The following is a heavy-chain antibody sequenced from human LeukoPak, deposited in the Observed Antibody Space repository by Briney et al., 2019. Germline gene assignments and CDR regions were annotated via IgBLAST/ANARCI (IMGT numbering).Heavy chain of an antibody. V-gene: IGHV1-18*01. J-gene: IGHJ6*02. CDR2: ISAYNGNT. CDR1: GYTFTSYG. CDR3: ASGKISSSSPAHYYYGMDV. D-gene: IGHD6-6*01. Sequence: ASVKVSCKASGYTFTSYGISWVRQAPGQGLEWMGWISAYNGNTNYAQKLQGRVTMTTDTSTSTAYMELRSLRSDDTAVYYCASGKISSSSPAHYYYGMDVWGQGTTVTVSS.